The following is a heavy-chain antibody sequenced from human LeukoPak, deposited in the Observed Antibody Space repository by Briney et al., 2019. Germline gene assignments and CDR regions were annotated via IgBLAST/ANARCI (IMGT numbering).Heavy chain of an antibody. Sequence: GGSLRLSCKDFGLTFDDYGMSWVRQVPGKGLEWVCGINWDGGNTHCADSVKGRFDISRDNAKNSLFLQMSSLRAEDTALYYCARDVSSNWYSFNFWGQGTLVTVTS. CDR1: GLTFDDYG. CDR3: ARDVSSNWYSFNF. D-gene: IGHD6-13*01. V-gene: IGHV3-20*04. J-gene: IGHJ4*02. CDR2: INWDGGNT.